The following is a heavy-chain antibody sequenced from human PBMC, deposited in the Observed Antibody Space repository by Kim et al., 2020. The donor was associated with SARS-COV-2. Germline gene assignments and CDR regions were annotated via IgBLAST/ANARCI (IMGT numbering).Heavy chain of an antibody. Sequence: VKGRFTISRDNSKNTLYLQRNSLRAEDTAVYYCARDQKGYYYGSGGTFDIWGQGTMVTVSS. J-gene: IGHJ3*02. V-gene: IGHV3-30*07. D-gene: IGHD3-10*01. CDR3: ARDQKGYYYGSGGTFDI.